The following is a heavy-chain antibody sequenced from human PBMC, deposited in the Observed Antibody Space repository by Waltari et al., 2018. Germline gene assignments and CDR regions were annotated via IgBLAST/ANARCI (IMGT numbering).Heavy chain of an antibody. Sequence: QVQLVQSGAEVKKPGASVKVSCKASGYTFTSYGISWVRQAPGQGLEWMGWISAYNGNTTYAQKLQGRVTMTTDTSTSTACMELRSLRSDDPAVDYCASVRGTNYYYYGMDVWGQGTTVTVSS. CDR2: ISAYNGNT. D-gene: IGHD3-16*01. CDR3: ASVRGTNYYYYGMDV. CDR1: GYTFTSYG. V-gene: IGHV1-18*01. J-gene: IGHJ6*02.